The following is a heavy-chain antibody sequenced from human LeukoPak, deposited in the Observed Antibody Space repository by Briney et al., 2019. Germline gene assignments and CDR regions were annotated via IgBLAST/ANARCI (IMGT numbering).Heavy chain of an antibody. J-gene: IGHJ3*02. Sequence: ASVKVSCKASGGTFSSYAISWVRQAPGQGLEWMGGIIPIFGTANYAQKFQGRVTITADKSTSTAYMELSSLRSEDTAVYYCARDRGTRPRYAFDIWGQGTMVTVSS. CDR1: GGTFSSYA. D-gene: IGHD1-26*01. CDR3: ARDRGTRPRYAFDI. CDR2: IIPIFGTA. V-gene: IGHV1-69*06.